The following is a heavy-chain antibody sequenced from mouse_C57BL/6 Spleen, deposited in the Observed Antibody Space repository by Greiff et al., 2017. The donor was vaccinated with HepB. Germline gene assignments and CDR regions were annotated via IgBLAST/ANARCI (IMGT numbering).Heavy chain of an antibody. D-gene: IGHD2-3*01. Sequence: QVQLKESGPGLVQPSQSLSITCTVSGFSLTSYGVHWVRQSPGKGLEWLGVIWSGGSTDYNAAFIFRLSISKDNSKSQVFFKMNSLQADDTAIYYCARNDGYLKGFAYWGQGTLVTVSA. CDR1: GFSLTSYG. J-gene: IGHJ3*01. V-gene: IGHV2-2*01. CDR2: IWSGGST. CDR3: ARNDGYLKGFAY.